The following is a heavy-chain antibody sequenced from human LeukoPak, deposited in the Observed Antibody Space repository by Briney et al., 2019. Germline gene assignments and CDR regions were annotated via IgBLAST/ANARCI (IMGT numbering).Heavy chain of an antibody. D-gene: IGHD3-10*01. CDR1: GGTFSSYA. Sequence: SVRVSCKASGGTFSSYAISWVRQAPGQGLEWMGGIIPIFGTANYAQKFQGRVTITADESTSTAYMELSRLRSDNTAVYYCAREATMVRGVITVHYYYYMDVWGKGTTVTISS. CDR3: AREATMVRGVITVHYYYYMDV. V-gene: IGHV1-69*13. J-gene: IGHJ6*03. CDR2: IIPIFGTA.